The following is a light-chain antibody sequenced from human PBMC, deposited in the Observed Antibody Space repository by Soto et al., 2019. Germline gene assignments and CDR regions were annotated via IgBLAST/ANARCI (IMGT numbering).Light chain of an antibody. CDR3: QQYDNSPFT. CDR2: GTS. V-gene: IGKV3-20*01. Sequence: EVVFTQSPGTLSLSPGESATLSCRASQSVSGMYLAWYQQKPGQAPRLLIYGTSNRATGIPDRFSGSGSGTDFTLTIRRLEPEDFAMYFCQQYDNSPFTFGPGTKVDIX. CDR1: QSVSGMY. J-gene: IGKJ3*01.